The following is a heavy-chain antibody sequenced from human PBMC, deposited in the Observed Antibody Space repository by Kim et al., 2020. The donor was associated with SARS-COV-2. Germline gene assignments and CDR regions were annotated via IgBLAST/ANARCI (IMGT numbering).Heavy chain of an antibody. Sequence: SVKVSCKASGGTFSSYAISWVRQAPGQGLEWMGGIIPIFGTANYAQKFQGRVTITADEYTITAYMELSSLRSEDTAVYYCARRRVATITPYDYYYGMDVWGQGTTVTVSS. V-gene: IGHV1-69*13. CDR2: IIPIFGTA. CDR1: GGTFSSYA. J-gene: IGHJ6*02. D-gene: IGHD5-12*01. CDR3: ARRRVATITPYDYYYGMDV.